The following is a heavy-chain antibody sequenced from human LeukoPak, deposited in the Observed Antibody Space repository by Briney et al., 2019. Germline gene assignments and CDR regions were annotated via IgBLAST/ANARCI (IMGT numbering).Heavy chain of an antibody. CDR2: ISYDGSNK. J-gene: IGHJ4*02. V-gene: IGHV3-30*18. CDR1: GFTFSSYS. CDR3: AKDLGWQWLGGGFDY. Sequence: GGSLRLSCAASGFTFSSYSMNWVRQAPGKGLEWVAVISYDGSNKYYADSVKGRFTISRDNSKNTLYLQMNSLRAEDTAVYYCAKDLGWQWLGGGFDYWGQGILVTVSS. D-gene: IGHD6-19*01.